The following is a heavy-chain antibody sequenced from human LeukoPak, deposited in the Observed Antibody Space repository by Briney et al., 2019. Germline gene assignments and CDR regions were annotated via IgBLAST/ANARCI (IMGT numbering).Heavy chain of an antibody. CDR2: IIPIFGTA. CDR1: GGTFSSYA. J-gene: IGHJ5*02. D-gene: IGHD6-13*01. Sequence: SVNVSCKASGGTFSSYAISWVRQAPGQGLEWMGRIIPIFGTANYAQKFQGRVTITTDESTSTAYMELSSLRSEDTAVYYCARDEWLAAAGNWFDPWGQGTLVTVSS. CDR3: ARDEWLAAAGNWFDP. V-gene: IGHV1-69*05.